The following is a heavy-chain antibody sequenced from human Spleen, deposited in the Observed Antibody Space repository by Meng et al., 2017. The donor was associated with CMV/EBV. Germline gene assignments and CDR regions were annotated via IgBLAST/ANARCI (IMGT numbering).Heavy chain of an antibody. V-gene: IGHV4-39*07. CDR3: ARNEGVFDY. Sequence: GSLRLSCTVSGDSISSSDYYWGWIRQPPGKGLEWIGNIYYSGTTYYNPSLKSRVTISVDTSKNQFSLKLSSVTAADTAVYYCARNEGVFDYWGQGTLVTVSS. CDR2: IYYSGTT. J-gene: IGHJ4*02. D-gene: IGHD1-1*01. CDR1: GDSISSSDYY.